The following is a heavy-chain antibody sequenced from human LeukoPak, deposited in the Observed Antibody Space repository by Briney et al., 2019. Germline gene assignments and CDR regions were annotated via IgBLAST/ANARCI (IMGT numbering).Heavy chain of an antibody. J-gene: IGHJ4*02. D-gene: IGHD3-16*01. CDR3: AEEGGLDY. CDR2: IIPIFGTA. V-gene: IGHV1-69*05. CDR1: GYTFTSYG. Sequence: SVKVSCKASGYTFTSYGISWVRQAPGQGLEWMGRIIPIFGTANYAQKFQGRVTITTDESASTAYMELSSLRSEDTAVYYCAEEGGLDYWGQGTLVTVSS.